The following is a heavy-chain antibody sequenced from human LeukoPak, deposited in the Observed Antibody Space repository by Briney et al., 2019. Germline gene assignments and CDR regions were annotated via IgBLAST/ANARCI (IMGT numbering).Heavy chain of an antibody. D-gene: IGHD3-22*01. Sequence: SXXYYWSWIRXXPGKGLEWIGYIYHSGSTYYNPSLKSRVTISVDTSKNQFSLKLSSVTAADTAVYYCARGPDSSGYYYFDYWGQGTLVTVSS. J-gene: IGHJ4*02. CDR2: IYHSGST. CDR1: SXXYY. V-gene: IGHV4-30-4*01. CDR3: ARGPDSSGYYYFDY.